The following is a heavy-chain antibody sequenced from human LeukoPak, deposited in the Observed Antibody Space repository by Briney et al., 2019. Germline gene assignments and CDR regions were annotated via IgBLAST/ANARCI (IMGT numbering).Heavy chain of an antibody. CDR1: VFTLSKYR. V-gene: IGHV3-21*01. D-gene: IGHD5-18*01. CDR3: ARDVDRSMVFDY. J-gene: IGHJ4*02. Sequence: PGGSLRLSCVSSVFTLSKYRMNSVRQAPGKGLEWVSSISSSSSYIYYADSVKGRFTISRDNAKNSLCLQMNSLRAEDTAVYYCARDVDRSMVFDYWGQGTLVTVSS. CDR2: ISSSSSYI.